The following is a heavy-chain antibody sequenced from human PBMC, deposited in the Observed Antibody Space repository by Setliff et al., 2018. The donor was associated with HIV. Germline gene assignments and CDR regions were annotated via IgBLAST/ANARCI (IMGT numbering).Heavy chain of an antibody. CDR2: IYFNGKT. V-gene: IGHV4-39*01. J-gene: IGHJ1*01. CDR3: ARHHRGGSSFYVAAEHFQY. CDR1: GGSITNDNNY. Sequence: SETLSLTCSVSGGSITNDNNYWGWIRQSPGKGLEWIGSIYFNGKTYNNPSLKSRVIMSVDRSRSQLSLKVNSVTAADTAVFYCARHHRGGSSFYVAAEHFQYWGQGALVTVSS. D-gene: IGHD3-16*01.